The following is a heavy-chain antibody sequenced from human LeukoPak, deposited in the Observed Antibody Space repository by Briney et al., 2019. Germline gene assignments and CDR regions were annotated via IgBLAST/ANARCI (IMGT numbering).Heavy chain of an antibody. Sequence: PSETLSLTCAVSGGPISSRISSWSWIRQPPGKGLEWIGHIHNSGSTYYSPSFKSRVTISADRSKNQFSLNLRSVTAADTAVYYCATLGAYCGGDCYPAYAWEYFQHWGQGTLVTVSS. J-gene: IGHJ1*01. D-gene: IGHD2-21*02. CDR1: GGPISSRISS. V-gene: IGHV4-30-2*01. CDR2: IHNSGST. CDR3: ATLGAYCGGDCYPAYAWEYFQH.